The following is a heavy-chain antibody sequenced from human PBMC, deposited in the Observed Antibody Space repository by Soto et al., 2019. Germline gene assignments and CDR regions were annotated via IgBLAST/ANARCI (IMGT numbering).Heavy chain of an antibody. J-gene: IGHJ1*01. CDR1: GYTFTSQG. CDR2: ISAYNGNT. CDR3: ERPPLSASCRNCRFFFAH. D-gene: IGHD1-1*01. V-gene: IGHV1-18*01. Sequence: ASPRASGKASGYTFTSQGIRRARHAPRQELERMGWISAYNGNTNYAQKLKGRVTMTTDTSTSTAYMELRSLRSDDTAVYKCERPPLSASCRNCRFFFAHW.